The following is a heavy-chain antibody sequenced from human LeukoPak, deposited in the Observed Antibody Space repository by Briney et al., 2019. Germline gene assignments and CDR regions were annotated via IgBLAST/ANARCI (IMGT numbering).Heavy chain of an antibody. Sequence: PGGSLRLSCTITEFTFTNYWKNWVRQASGKGLEWVANMSPDENEKKYVDSVKGRFTISTDNAKKTLYLQMSSLRVEDTAIYYCLGYGNDNPWGQGALVTVSS. D-gene: IGHD5-12*01. CDR3: LGYGNDNP. CDR2: MSPDENEK. J-gene: IGHJ4*02. V-gene: IGHV3-7*03. CDR1: EFTFTNYW.